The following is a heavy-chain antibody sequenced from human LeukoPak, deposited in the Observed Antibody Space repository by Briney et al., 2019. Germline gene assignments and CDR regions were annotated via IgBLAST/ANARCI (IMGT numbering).Heavy chain of an antibody. J-gene: IGHJ6*03. D-gene: IGHD2-2*01. V-gene: IGHV4-34*01. CDR3: ARGGCSSTSCREVYYYYYYMDV. CDR2: INHSGST. Sequence: SEILSLTCAVYGGSFSGYYWSWIRQPPGKGLEWIGEINHSGSTNYNPSLKSRVTISVDTSKNQFSLKLSSVTAADTAVYYCARGGCSSTSCREVYYYYYYMDVWGKGTTGTVSS. CDR1: GGSFSGYY.